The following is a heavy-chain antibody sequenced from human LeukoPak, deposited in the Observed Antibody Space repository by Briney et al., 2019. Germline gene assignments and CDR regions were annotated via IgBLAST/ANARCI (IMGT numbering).Heavy chain of an antibody. CDR1: GLTFSSYS. D-gene: IGHD4-17*01. CDR3: ARDEDSTVTTFDY. J-gene: IGHJ4*02. Sequence: GGSLRLSCAASGLTFSSYSMNWVRQAPGKGLEWVSYISSSSSTIYYADSVKGRFTISRDNAKNSLYLQMNSLRAEDTAVYYCARDEDSTVTTFDYWGQGTLVTVSS. CDR2: ISSSSSTI. V-gene: IGHV3-48*01.